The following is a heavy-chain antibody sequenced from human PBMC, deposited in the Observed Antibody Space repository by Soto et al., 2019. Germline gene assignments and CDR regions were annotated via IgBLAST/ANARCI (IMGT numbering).Heavy chain of an antibody. J-gene: IGHJ4*02. CDR2: IYPGDSDT. Sequence: GESLKISCKGSGYSFTSYWIGWVRQMPGKGLEWMGIIYPGDSDTRYSPSFQGQVTISADKSISTAYLQWSSLKASDTAMYYCARHLGGMMVDPSFDYWGQGTLVTVSS. CDR1: GYSFTSYW. V-gene: IGHV5-51*01. D-gene: IGHD2-8*01. CDR3: ARHLGGMMVDPSFDY.